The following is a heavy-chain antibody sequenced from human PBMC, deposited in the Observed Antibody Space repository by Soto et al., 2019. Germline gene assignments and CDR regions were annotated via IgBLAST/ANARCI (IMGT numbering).Heavy chain of an antibody. J-gene: IGHJ6*03. D-gene: IGHD2-2*01. Sequence: SETLSLTCTASGGSISSGGYYWSWIRQHPGKGLEWIGYIYYSGSTYYNPSLKSRVTISVDTSKNQFSLKLSSVTAADTAVYYCARIVVVPAAMFGFYYYMDVWGKGTTVTVSS. CDR3: ARIVVVPAAMFGFYYYMDV. CDR2: IYYSGST. CDR1: GGSISSGGYY. V-gene: IGHV4-31*03.